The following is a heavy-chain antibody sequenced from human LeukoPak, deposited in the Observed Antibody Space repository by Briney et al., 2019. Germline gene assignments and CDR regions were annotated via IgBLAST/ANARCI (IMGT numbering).Heavy chain of an antibody. CDR1: GFTFSSYW. CDR3: VRAGSGFDY. J-gene: IGHJ4*02. V-gene: IGHV3-74*01. D-gene: IGHD2-15*01. CDR2: IDFEADTT. Sequence: GGSLRLSCVAAGFTFSSYWMHWVRQAPGKGLEWVSRIDFEADTTTYAGSVKGRFTISRDNTKNTLYLQMDSLRDEDAAVYYCVRAGSGFDYWGQGTLVTVTS.